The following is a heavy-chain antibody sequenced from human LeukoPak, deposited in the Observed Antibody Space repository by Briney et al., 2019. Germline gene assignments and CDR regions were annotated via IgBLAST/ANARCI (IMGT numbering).Heavy chain of an antibody. CDR1: GYTLTSYD. D-gene: IGHD2-2*01. V-gene: IGHV1-8*01. J-gene: IGHJ5*02. CDR3: ARAPAGPNWFGP. CDR2: MNPNSGNT. Sequence: ASVKVSCKASGYTLTSYDINWVRQATGQGLEWMGWMNPNSGNTGYAQKFQGRVTMTRNTSISTAYMELSSLRSEDTAVYYCARAPAGPNWFGPWGQGTLVTVSS.